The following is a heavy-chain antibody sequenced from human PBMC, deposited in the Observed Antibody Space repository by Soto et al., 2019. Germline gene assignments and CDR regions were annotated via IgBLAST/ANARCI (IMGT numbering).Heavy chain of an antibody. CDR2: INHSGST. CDR1: GGSFSGYY. D-gene: IGHD3-10*01. Sequence: SETLSLTCAVYGGSFSGYYWSWIRQPPGKGLEWIGEINHSGSTNYNPSLKSRVTISVDTSKNQFSLKLSSVTAADTAVYYCARGPQLLWFGELLNDFDYWGQGTLVT. V-gene: IGHV4-34*01. CDR3: ARGPQLLWFGELLNDFDY. J-gene: IGHJ4*02.